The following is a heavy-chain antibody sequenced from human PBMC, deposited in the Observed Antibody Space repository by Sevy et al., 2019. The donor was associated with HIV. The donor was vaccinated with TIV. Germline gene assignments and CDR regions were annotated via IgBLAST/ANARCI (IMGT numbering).Heavy chain of an antibody. CDR3: ARRGDVDSSGYYLYYYYMDV. V-gene: IGHV3-11*06. D-gene: IGHD3-22*01. J-gene: IGHJ6*03. CDR1: GFTFSDYY. Sequence: GGSLRLSCAASGFTFSDYYMSWIRQAPGKGLEWVSYISSSSSYTNYADSVKGRFTISRDNAKNSLYLKMNSLRAEDTAVYYCARRGDVDSSGYYLYYYYMDVWGKGTTVTVSS. CDR2: ISSSSSYT.